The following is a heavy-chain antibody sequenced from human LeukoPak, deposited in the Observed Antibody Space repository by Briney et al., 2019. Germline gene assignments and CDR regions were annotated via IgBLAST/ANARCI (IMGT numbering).Heavy chain of an antibody. V-gene: IGHV1-3*01. Sequence: ASVKVSCKASGYTFTSYAMHWVRQAPGQRLEWMGWINAGNGNTKYSQKFQGRVTITRDTSASTAYMELRSLRSDDTAVYYCARGGGSSWYSPYYYYGMDVWGQGTTVTVSS. D-gene: IGHD6-13*01. J-gene: IGHJ6*02. CDR3: ARGGGSSWYSPYYYYGMDV. CDR1: GYTFTSYA. CDR2: INAGNGNT.